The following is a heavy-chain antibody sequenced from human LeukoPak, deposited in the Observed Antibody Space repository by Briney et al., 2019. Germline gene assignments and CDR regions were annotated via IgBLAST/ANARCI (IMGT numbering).Heavy chain of an antibody. Sequence: PSETLSLTCAVYGGSLSGFYWSWIRQSPGKGLEWIGEINQSGSTNYNPSLKSRVTISVDTSKNQFSLKLSSVTAADTAVYYCARRGRVEEGRYFDWSYTQGWFDPWGQGTLVTVSS. V-gene: IGHV4-34*01. D-gene: IGHD3-9*01. CDR2: INQSGST. CDR3: ARRGRVEEGRYFDWSYTQGWFDP. J-gene: IGHJ5*02. CDR1: GGSLSGFY.